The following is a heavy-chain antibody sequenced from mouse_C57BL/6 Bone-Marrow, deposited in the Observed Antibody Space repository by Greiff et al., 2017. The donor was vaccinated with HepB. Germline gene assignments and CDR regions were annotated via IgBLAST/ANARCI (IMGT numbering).Heavy chain of an antibody. Sequence: VQLQQSGPVLVKPGPSVKISCKASGFTFTDYYMHWVKQSHGKSLEWIGLVYPYNGGTSYNQKCKGKATLTVATSSSTAYMELNSLTSEDSAVYYCARTTVVGGGYFDVWGTGTTVTVSS. J-gene: IGHJ1*03. CDR1: GFTFTDYY. D-gene: IGHD1-1*01. CDR2: VYPYNGGT. V-gene: IGHV1-36*01. CDR3: ARTTVVGGGYFDV.